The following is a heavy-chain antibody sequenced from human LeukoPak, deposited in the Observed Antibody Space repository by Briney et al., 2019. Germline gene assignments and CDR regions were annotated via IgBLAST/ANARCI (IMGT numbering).Heavy chain of an antibody. CDR3: QKTAYDILTGYPSLLFDF. Sequence: SETLSLTCAVYGGSFSDFYWNLIRQPPGQGLEWIGEINHNGSTNYNPSLKSRVTISVDTSKNQFSLKLSSVTAADTVVFFRQKTAYDILTGYPSLLFDFWGQGGLVTVSS. V-gene: IGHV4-34*01. D-gene: IGHD3-9*01. CDR2: INHNGST. J-gene: IGHJ4*02. CDR1: GGSFSDFY.